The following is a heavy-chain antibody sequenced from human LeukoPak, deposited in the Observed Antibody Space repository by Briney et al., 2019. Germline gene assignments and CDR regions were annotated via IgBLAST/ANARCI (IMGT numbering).Heavy chain of an antibody. Sequence: SVKVSCKASGGTFSSDTISWVRQAPGQGLEWMGRIIPILGIANYAQKFQGRVTITADKSTSTAYMELSSLRSEDTAVYYCARGSAVAGRGFDYWGQGTLVTVSS. CDR2: IIPILGIA. D-gene: IGHD6-19*01. CDR3: ARGSAVAGRGFDY. V-gene: IGHV1-69*02. J-gene: IGHJ4*02. CDR1: GGTFSSDT.